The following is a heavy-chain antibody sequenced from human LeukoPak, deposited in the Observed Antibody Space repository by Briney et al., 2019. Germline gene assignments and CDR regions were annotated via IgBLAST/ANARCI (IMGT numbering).Heavy chain of an antibody. V-gene: IGHV3-23*01. J-gene: IGHJ3*02. CDR1: GFTFSSYA. CDR3: AKGHTYCGGDCYVNDAFDI. Sequence: GGSLRLSCAASGFTFSSYAMSWVRQAPGKGLEWVSAISGSGGSTYYADSVKGRFTISRDNSKNTLYLQMNSLRAEDTAVYYCAKGHTYCGGDCYVNDAFDIWGQGTMVTVSS. CDR2: ISGSGGST. D-gene: IGHD2-21*01.